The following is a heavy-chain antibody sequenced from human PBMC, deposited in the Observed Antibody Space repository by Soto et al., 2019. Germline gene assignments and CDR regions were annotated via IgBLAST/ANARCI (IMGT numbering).Heavy chain of an antibody. CDR2: IYSGGRT. V-gene: IGHV3-66*01. Sequence: EVQLVESGGGLVQPGGSLRLSCAASGFTVSSNYMTWVRQAPGKGLEWVSVIYSGGRTYYADSVKGRFTISRDNTKNTLYLKMNSLSAEDTAVYYCARGPYSSGSHWGQGTLVTVSS. J-gene: IGHJ4*02. CDR3: ARGPYSSGSH. D-gene: IGHD6-19*01. CDR1: GFTVSSNY.